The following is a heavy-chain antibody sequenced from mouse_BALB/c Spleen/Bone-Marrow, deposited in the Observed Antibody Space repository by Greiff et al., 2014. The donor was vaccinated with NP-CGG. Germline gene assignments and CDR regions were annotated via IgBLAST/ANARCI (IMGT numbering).Heavy chain of an antibody. Sequence: EVQLQQSGAELVKPGASVKLSCTASGFNIKDTYMHWVKQRPEQGLEWIGGIDPANGNTKYDPKFQGKATITADTSSNTAYLQLSSLTSEDTAVYYCASYRYAWYFDAWGAGTTVTVSS. V-gene: IGHV14-3*02. CDR1: GFNIKDTY. J-gene: IGHJ1*01. CDR2: IDPANGNT. D-gene: IGHD2-14*01. CDR3: ASYRYAWYFDA.